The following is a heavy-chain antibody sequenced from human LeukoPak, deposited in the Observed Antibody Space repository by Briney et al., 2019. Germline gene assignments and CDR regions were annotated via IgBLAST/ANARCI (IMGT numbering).Heavy chain of an antibody. D-gene: IGHD3-10*01. CDR3: AKSFWPYYYGSGSYHQADYYYYGMDV. CDR1: GFTFSSYA. J-gene: IGHJ6*02. V-gene: IGHV3-23*01. Sequence: GGSLRLSCAASGFTFSSYAMSWVRQAPGKGLEWVSAISGSGGSTYYADSVKGRFTISRDNSKNTLYLQMNSLRAEDTAVYYCAKSFWPYYYGSGSYHQADYYYYGMDVWGQGTTVTVSS. CDR2: ISGSGGST.